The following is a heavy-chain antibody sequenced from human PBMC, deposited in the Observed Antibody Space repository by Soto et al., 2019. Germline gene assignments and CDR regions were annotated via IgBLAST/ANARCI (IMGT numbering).Heavy chain of an antibody. Sequence: ASVKVSCKASGYTFTSYDINWVRQATGQGLEWMGWMNPNSGNTGYAQKFQGRVTMTRNTSISTAYMELSSLRSEDTAVYYCAREEEVLLWCGELQRNAFDIWGQGTMVTVSS. J-gene: IGHJ3*02. V-gene: IGHV1-8*01. CDR1: GYTFTSYD. D-gene: IGHD3-10*01. CDR3: AREEEVLLWCGELQRNAFDI. CDR2: MNPNSGNT.